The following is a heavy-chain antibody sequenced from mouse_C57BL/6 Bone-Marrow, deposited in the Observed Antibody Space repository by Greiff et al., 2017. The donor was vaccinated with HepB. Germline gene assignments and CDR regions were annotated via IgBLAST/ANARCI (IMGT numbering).Heavy chain of an antibody. CDR1: GFSFNTYA. J-gene: IGHJ4*01. Sequence: EVQLVESGGGLVQPKGSLKLSCAASGFSFNTYAMNWVRQAPGKGLEWVARIRSKSNNYATYYADPVKDRFTISRDDSESMLYLQMNNLKTEDTAMYYCVRPLRGAMDYWGQGTSVTVSS. CDR2: IRSKSNNYAT. CDR3: VRPLRGAMDY. D-gene: IGHD1-1*01. V-gene: IGHV10-1*01.